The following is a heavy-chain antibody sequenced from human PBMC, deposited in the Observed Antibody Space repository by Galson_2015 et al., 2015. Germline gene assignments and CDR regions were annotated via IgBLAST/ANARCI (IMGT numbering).Heavy chain of an antibody. J-gene: IGHJ4*02. CDR3: AREASNWYFDY. CDR2: ISSSGSTI. V-gene: IGHV3-11*01. Sequence: SLRLSCAASGFTFSDYYMSWIRQAPGKGLEWFSYISSSGSTIYYADSVKGRFTISRDDAKNSLYLQMNSLRAEDTAVYYCAREASNWYFDYWGQGTLVTVSS. CDR1: GFTFSDYY. D-gene: IGHD6-13*01.